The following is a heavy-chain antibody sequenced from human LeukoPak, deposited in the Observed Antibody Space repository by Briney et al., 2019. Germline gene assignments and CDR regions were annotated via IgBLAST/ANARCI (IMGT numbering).Heavy chain of an antibody. J-gene: IGHJ4*02. V-gene: IGHV3-21*01. CDR3: ARAARRGRDHYDSSGYYKYYFDY. D-gene: IGHD3-22*01. Sequence: GGSLRLSCAASGFTFSSYSMNWVRQAPGKGLEWVSSISSSSSYIYYADSVKGRFTISRDNAKNSLYLQMNSLRAEDTAVYYCARAARRGRDHYDSSGYYKYYFDYWGQGTLVTVSS. CDR1: GFTFSSYS. CDR2: ISSSSSYI.